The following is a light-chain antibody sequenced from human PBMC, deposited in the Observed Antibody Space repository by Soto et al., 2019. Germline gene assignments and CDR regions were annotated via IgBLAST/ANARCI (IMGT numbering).Light chain of an antibody. Sequence: IQFIQATASLSASVGDRVSVTTMASQSISSYLNWYQRKPGKAPKLLIYAASSLQSGVPSRFSGSGSGTDFTLTISSLQPEDFATYYCQQSFSIPFTFGPGTKVDIK. CDR1: QSISSY. CDR2: AAS. CDR3: QQSFSIPFT. V-gene: IGKV1-39*01. J-gene: IGKJ3*01.